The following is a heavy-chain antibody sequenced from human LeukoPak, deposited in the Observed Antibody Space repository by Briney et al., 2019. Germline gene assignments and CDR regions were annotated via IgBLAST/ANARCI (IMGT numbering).Heavy chain of an antibody. CDR2: INHSGST. D-gene: IGHD1-7*01. J-gene: IGHJ2*01. Sequence: SETLSLTCAVYGGSFSGYYWSWIRQPPGKGLEWIGEINHSGSTNYNPSLKSRVTISVDTSKNQFSLKLSSVTAADTAVYYCAIELELPLWYFDLWGRGTLVTVSS. CDR3: AIELELPLWYFDL. V-gene: IGHV4-34*01. CDR1: GGSFSGYY.